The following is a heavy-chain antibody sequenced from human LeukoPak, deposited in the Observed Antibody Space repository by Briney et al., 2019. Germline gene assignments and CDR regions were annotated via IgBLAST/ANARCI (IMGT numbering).Heavy chain of an antibody. CDR2: FDPEYGET. CDR3: APLDFWVPST. V-gene: IGHV1-24*01. D-gene: IGHD3-3*01. Sequence: RRASVKVSCKVSGYTLNELSIHWVRQAAGKGPEWMGGFDPEYGETVYAQKFQGRVTMAEDTSTDTAYMELSSLRSEDTAVYYCAPLDFWVPSTWGQGTLVTVSS. CDR1: GYTLNELS. J-gene: IGHJ5*02.